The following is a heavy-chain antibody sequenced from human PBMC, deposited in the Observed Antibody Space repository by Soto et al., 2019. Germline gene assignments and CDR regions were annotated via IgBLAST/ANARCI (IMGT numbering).Heavy chain of an antibody. CDR1: GGSFSGYY. CDR3: ARVSYYDFWSGYFRQYYYGMDV. V-gene: IGHV4-34*01. J-gene: IGHJ6*02. D-gene: IGHD3-3*01. Sequence: ETLSLTCAVYGGSFSGYYWSWIRQPPGKGLEWIGEINHSGSTNYNPSLKSRVTISVDTSKNQFSLKLSSVTAADTAVYYCARVSYYDFWSGYFRQYYYGMDVWGQGTTVTVSS. CDR2: INHSGST.